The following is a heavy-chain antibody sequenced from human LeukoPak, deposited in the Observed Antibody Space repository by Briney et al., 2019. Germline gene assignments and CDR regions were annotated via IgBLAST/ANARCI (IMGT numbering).Heavy chain of an antibody. V-gene: IGHV3-23*01. CDR2: IIDSGVT. CDR1: GFTLSGFR. CDR3: AKGASMYVTGPDF. Sequence: PGGSLRLSCAASGFTLSGFRMSWVRQAPGKGLEWVSRIIDSGVTRYADSAKGRFTISRDNSKNTLYLQMNSLRAEDTAVYYCAKGASMYVTGPDFWGPGTLVTVSS. J-gene: IGHJ4*02. D-gene: IGHD3-9*01.